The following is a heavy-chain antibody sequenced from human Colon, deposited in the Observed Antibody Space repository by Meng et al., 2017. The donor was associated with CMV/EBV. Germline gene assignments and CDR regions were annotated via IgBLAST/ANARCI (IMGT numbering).Heavy chain of an antibody. CDR1: GFTFSTSD. D-gene: IGHD2-2*01. CDR2: IGNVGDT. Sequence: GGSLRLSCAASGFTFSTSDMHWVRQAPGKGLEWVSSIGNVGDTDYPHSVKGRFTISREDAKNSLYLQMNSLRVGDTAVYFCARGKGIVVVPIMDVWGQGTTVTVSS. J-gene: IGHJ6*02. V-gene: IGHV3-13*01. CDR3: ARGKGIVVVPIMDV.